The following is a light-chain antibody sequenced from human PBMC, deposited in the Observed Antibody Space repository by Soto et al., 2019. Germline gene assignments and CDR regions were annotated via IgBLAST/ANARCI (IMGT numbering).Light chain of an antibody. J-gene: IGKJ1*01. CDR2: DAS. CDR3: QQYNGYPWT. V-gene: IGKV1-5*01. Sequence: DIQMTHSPSTLSASVGDRVTITCRASRRISSWLAWYQQQPGKAPKLLVYDASTLQSGVPSRFSGNGSGTEFTLTISRLQPEDLATYFCQQYNGYPWTFGQGTRVGIK. CDR1: RRISSW.